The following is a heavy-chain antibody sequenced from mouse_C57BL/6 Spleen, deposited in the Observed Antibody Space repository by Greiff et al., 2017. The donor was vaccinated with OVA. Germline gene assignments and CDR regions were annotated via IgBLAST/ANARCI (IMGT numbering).Heavy chain of an antibody. D-gene: IGHD1-1*01. CDR2: IDPENGDT. Sequence: VQLQQSGAELVRPGASVKLSCTASGFNIKDDYMHWVKQRPEQGLEWIGWIDPENGDTEYASKFQGKATITADTSSNTAYLQLSSLTSEDTAVYYCYYYGSSNYWGQGTTLTVSS. CDR1: GFNIKDDY. V-gene: IGHV14-4*01. CDR3: YYYGSSNY. J-gene: IGHJ2*01.